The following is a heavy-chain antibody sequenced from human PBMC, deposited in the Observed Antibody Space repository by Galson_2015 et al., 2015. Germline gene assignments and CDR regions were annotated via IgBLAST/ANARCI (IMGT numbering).Heavy chain of an antibody. D-gene: IGHD6-6*01. J-gene: IGHJ3*01. CDR2: ISPYNGNA. CDR3: ARGVIAARPGDAFDV. CDR1: GYAFTNYA. Sequence: SVKVSCKASGYAFTNYAINWVRQAPGQGLEWMGWISPYNGNANYAQKLQGRVTMTTDTSTSTAYMEVRSLRSDDTALYYCARGVIAARPGDAFDVWGQGTMVTVSS. V-gene: IGHV1-18*01.